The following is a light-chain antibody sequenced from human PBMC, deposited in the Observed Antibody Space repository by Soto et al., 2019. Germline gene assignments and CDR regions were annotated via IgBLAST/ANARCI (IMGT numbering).Light chain of an antibody. J-gene: IGKJ1*01. CDR1: QSVSTSY. CDR2: GAS. CDR3: QQYGSSPPT. V-gene: IGKV3-20*01. Sequence: EIVWTQSPGTLSFSPGERATLSCRASQSVSTSYLAWYQQKPGQAPRLLIYGASSRATGIPDRFSGSGSGTDFTLTISRLEPEDFAVYYCQQYGSSPPTFGQGTKVEIK.